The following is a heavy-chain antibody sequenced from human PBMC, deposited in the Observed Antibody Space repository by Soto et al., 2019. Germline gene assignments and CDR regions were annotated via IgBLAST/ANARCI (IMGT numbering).Heavy chain of an antibody. Sequence: SETLSLTCTVSGGSISSYYWSWIRQPPGKGLEWIGYIYYSGSTNYNPSLKSRVTISVDTSKNQFSLKLSSVTAADTAVYYCAREMDTTTSEGDWFDPWSRGTLVTVSS. D-gene: IGHD5-18*01. V-gene: IGHV4-59*01. J-gene: IGHJ5*02. CDR3: AREMDTTTSEGDWFDP. CDR1: GGSISSYY. CDR2: IYYSGST.